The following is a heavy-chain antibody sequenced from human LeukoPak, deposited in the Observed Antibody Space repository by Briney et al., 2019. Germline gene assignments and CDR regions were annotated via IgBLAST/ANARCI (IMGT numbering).Heavy chain of an antibody. Sequence: GGSLRLSCAASGFTFSSYGMHWVRRAPGKGLEWVAFIRYDGSNKYYADSVKGRFTISRDNSKNTLYLQMNSLRAEDTAVYYCAKDMVPDLGYCSSTSCYSLDHWGQGTLVTVSS. CDR2: IRYDGSNK. D-gene: IGHD2-2*01. J-gene: IGHJ4*02. V-gene: IGHV3-30*02. CDR1: GFTFSSYG. CDR3: AKDMVPDLGYCSSTSCYSLDH.